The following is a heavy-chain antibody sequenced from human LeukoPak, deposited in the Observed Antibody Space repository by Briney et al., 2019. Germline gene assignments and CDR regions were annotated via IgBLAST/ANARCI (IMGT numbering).Heavy chain of an antibody. V-gene: IGHV4-59*01. CDR1: GGFITSSFY. CDR3: ARDLIVVVVAVSSAFDI. Sequence: KSSETLSLTCTVSGGFITSSFYWSWIRQSPGKGLEWIGYIYNSGGTKYNPSLKSRLTISVDTSKNQFSLNLSSVTAADTAVYYCARDLIVVVVAVSSAFDIWGQGTMVTVSS. J-gene: IGHJ3*02. CDR2: IYNSGGT. D-gene: IGHD2-15*01.